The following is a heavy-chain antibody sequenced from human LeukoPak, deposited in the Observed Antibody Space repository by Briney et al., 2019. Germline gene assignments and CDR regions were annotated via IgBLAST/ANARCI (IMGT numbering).Heavy chain of an antibody. D-gene: IGHD1-14*01. CDR1: GDTFTSYD. CDR3: ARHRRSNNWFDL. CDR2: MNPNSGNT. V-gene: IGHV1-8*01. Sequence: ASVKVSCKASGDTFTSYDINWVRQAIGQGLEWMGWMNPNSGNTGYEQEFQGRVTMTTNTSISTAYMEQCSLRSEDTAVYYRARHRRSNNWFDLWGQGTLVTVSS. J-gene: IGHJ5*02.